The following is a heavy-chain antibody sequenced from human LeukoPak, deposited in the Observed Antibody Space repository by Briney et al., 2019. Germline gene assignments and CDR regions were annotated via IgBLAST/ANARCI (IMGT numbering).Heavy chain of an antibody. CDR1: GFTFSNAW. CDR2: IKSKTDGRTT. J-gene: IGHJ4*02. CDR3: TTKLEVVVVVAATIDY. V-gene: IGHV3-15*01. Sequence: GGSLRLSCAASGFTFSNAWMSWVRQAPGKGLEWVGRIKSKTDGRTTDYAAPVKGRFTISRDDSKNTLYLQMNSLKTEDTAVYYCTTKLEVVVVVAATIDYWGQGTLVTVSS. D-gene: IGHD2-15*01.